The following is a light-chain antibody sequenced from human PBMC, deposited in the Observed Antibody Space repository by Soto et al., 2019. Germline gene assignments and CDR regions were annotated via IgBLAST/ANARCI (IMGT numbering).Light chain of an antibody. CDR1: SSDVGGYNY. CDR3: SSYAGINNSVV. J-gene: IGLJ2*01. V-gene: IGLV2-8*01. Sequence: QSALTQPPSASGSPGQSVTISCTGTSSDVGGYNYVSWYQQHPGKAPNLMIYEVSKRPSGVPDRFSGSKSGNTASLTVSGLQAEDEAGYYCSSYAGINNSVVFGGGTKLTVL. CDR2: EVS.